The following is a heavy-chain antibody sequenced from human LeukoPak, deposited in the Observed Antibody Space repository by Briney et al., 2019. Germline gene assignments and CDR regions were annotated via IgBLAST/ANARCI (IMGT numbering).Heavy chain of an antibody. V-gene: IGHV1-2*02. D-gene: IGHD5-24*01. CDR2: ITPSGGT. J-gene: IGHJ4*01. CDR3: ARDRYGDGFAHLGD. CDR1: GYTFTSYA. Sequence: ASVKVSCKASGYTFTSYAIHWVRQPPGQGLEWMGWITPSGGTNYPQKFQGRVAITWDTSITTAYMDLSRLTSDDTAVYYCARDRYGDGFAHLGDCGQGGLVTVSS.